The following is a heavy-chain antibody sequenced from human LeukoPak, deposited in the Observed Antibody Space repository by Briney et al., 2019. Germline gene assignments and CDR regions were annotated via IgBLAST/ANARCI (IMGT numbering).Heavy chain of an antibody. CDR2: INWNGDIT. CDR1: GFIFDDFG. J-gene: IGHJ4*02. V-gene: IGHV3-20*04. Sequence: AGSLRLSCAASGFIFDDFGMTWVRQAPGKGLEWVSSINWNGDITPYADSVKGRFTISRDNAKNALYLQMNSLRPEDTALYFCTRDETGIDYWGQGTLVTVSS. D-gene: IGHD1-1*01. CDR3: TRDETGIDY.